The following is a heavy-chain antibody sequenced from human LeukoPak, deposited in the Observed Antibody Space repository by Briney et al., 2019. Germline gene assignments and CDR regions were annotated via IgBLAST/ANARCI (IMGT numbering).Heavy chain of an antibody. J-gene: IGHJ4*02. D-gene: IGHD6-19*01. V-gene: IGHV4-34*01. CDR3: ARGALAVAVDY. CDR2: INHSGST. Sequence: PSETLSLTCAVYGGSFSGYYWSWIRQPLREGLEWIGDINHSGSTNHNPSLKSRVTISVDTSKNQFSLKLSAVTAADTAVYYCARGALAVAVDYWGQGTLVTVSS. CDR1: GGSFSGYY.